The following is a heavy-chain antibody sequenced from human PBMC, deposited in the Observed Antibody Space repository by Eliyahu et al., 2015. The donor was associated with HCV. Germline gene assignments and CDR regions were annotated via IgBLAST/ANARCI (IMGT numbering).Heavy chain of an antibody. CDR3: AKDAGRYSSSWSLDGNPFDY. CDR1: GFTFSSXX. J-gene: IGHJ4*02. Sequence: EVQLLESGGGLVQPGGSLRXSCAASGFTFSSXXXXWVRQAPGKGLGWVSAISGSGGSTYYADSVKGRFTISRDNSKNTLYLQMNSLRAEDTAVYYCAKDAGRYSSSWSLDGNPFDYWGQGTLVTVSS. CDR2: ISGSGGST. D-gene: IGHD6-13*01. V-gene: IGHV3-23*01.